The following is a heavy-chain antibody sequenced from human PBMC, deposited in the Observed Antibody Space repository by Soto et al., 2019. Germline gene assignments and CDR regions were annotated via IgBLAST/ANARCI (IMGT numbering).Heavy chain of an antibody. Sequence: PSETLSLTCAVYGESFSGYYWSWIRQPPGKGLEWIGEINHSGSTNYNPSLKSRVTISVDTSKNQFSLKLSSVTAADTAVYYCARLISFYGSGYFDYWGQGTLVTVSS. CDR3: ARLISFYGSGYFDY. D-gene: IGHD3-10*01. CDR2: INHSGST. J-gene: IGHJ4*02. V-gene: IGHV4-34*01. CDR1: GESFSGYY.